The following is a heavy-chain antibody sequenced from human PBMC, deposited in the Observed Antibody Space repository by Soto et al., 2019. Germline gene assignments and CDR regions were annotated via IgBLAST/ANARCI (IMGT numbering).Heavy chain of an antibody. Sequence: GGSLRLSCAASGFTFGSSWMHWVRQAPGKGLVWVSRINSDGSSTKYADSVKGRFTIYRDNAKNTLRLQMDSLRAEDTALYYCARTFITYYDSGIYFHDAFDIWGLGTMVTVSS. J-gene: IGHJ3*02. V-gene: IGHV3-74*03. CDR2: INSDGSST. CDR1: GFTFGSSW. D-gene: IGHD3-10*01. CDR3: ARTFITYYDSGIYFHDAFDI.